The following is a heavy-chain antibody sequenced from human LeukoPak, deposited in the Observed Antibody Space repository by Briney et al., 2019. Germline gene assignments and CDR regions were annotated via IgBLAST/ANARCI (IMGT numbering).Heavy chain of an antibody. CDR1: GFTFGDYA. CDR2: IRSKAYGGTT. D-gene: IGHD1-1*01. V-gene: IGHV3-49*04. J-gene: IGHJ4*02. Sequence: GGSLRLSCTASGFTFGDYAMGWVRQAPGKGLEWIGFIRSKAYGGTTEYAPSVKGGFTISRDDSKSIAYLQMNSLKTEDTAVYYCSLAQYYNQGGYWGQGTLLTVSS. CDR3: SLAQYYNQGGY.